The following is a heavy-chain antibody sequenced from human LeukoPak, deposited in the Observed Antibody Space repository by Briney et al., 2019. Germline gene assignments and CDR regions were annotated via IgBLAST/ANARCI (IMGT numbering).Heavy chain of an antibody. CDR2: ISGSGGRT. D-gene: IGHD3-16*02. J-gene: IGHJ4*02. CDR1: GFTFSSYA. Sequence: GGSLRLSCGASGFTFSSYAMSWVRQAPGKGLEWVSVISGSGGRTYYADSLKGRFTISRDNSKNTLYLQMNSLRAEDTAVYYCAKVYPSITFGGVIVPHFDYWGQGTLVTVSS. V-gene: IGHV3-23*01. CDR3: AKVYPSITFGGVIVPHFDY.